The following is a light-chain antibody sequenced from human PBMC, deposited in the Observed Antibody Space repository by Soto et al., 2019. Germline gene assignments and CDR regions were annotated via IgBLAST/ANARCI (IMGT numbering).Light chain of an antibody. J-gene: IGLJ3*02. CDR3: CSYAGSYTRV. CDR1: RSDVGGYNF. CDR2: DVS. V-gene: IGLV2-11*01. Sequence: QSVLTQPRSVSGSPGQSVTISCTGTRSDVGGYNFVSWYQQHPGKAPKLMIYDVSKRPSGVPDRFSGSKSGNTASLTISGLQAEDEADYHCCSYAGSYTRVFGGGTKLTVL.